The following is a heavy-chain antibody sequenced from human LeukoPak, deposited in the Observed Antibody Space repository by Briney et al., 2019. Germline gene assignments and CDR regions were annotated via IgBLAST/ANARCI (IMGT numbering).Heavy chain of an antibody. CDR1: GFTFSSYW. CDR2: IKQDGSEK. CDR3: ARGVMNIPARLSYMDV. J-gene: IGHJ6*03. V-gene: IGHV3-7*04. Sequence: GGSLRLSCAASGFTFSSYWMSWVRQAPGKGLEWVANIKQDGSEKYYVDSVKGRFTISKDNAKNSLYLQMNSLRAEDTAVYYCARGVMNIPARLSYMDVWGKGTTVTVSS. D-gene: IGHD2/OR15-2a*01.